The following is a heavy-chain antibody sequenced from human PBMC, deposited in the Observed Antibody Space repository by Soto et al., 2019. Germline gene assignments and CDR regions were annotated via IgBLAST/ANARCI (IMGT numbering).Heavy chain of an antibody. CDR2: IGTSGKTI. D-gene: IGHD4-4*01. Sequence: GGSLRLSCAVSGFTFSSYEMNWARQAPGKGLEWVSYIGTSGKTIYYADSVRGRFTISRDNAKNSLYLQMNSLRAEDTAVYFCARDPAIYSGKFDYGLDVWGRGTTVTVSS. CDR3: ARDPAIYSGKFDYGLDV. V-gene: IGHV3-48*03. CDR1: GFTFSSYE. J-gene: IGHJ6*02.